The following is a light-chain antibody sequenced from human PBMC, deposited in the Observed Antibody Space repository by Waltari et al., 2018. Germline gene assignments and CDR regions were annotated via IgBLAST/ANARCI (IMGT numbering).Light chain of an antibody. Sequence: IQLTQSPSSLSASVGDRVTITCRASQGVTTYLAWYQQKPGKAPNLLISAASTLQSGVQSRFSGSGSGTDFTLTISSLQPEDFATYYCQHLHGYPITFGGGTKVEIK. CDR3: QHLHGYPIT. V-gene: IGKV1-9*01. J-gene: IGKJ4*01. CDR1: QGVTTY. CDR2: AAS.